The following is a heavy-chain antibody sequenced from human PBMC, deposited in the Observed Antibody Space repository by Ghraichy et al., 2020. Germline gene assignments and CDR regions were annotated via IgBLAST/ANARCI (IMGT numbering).Heavy chain of an antibody. J-gene: IGHJ4*02. V-gene: IGHV3-48*04. CDR2: ISSTSTTI. CDR1: GFTFSSYS. Sequence: GGSLRLSCAASGFTFSSYSMNWVRQAPGKGLEWVSYISSTSTTIYYADSVKGRFTISRDNAKNSLYLQMNSLRAEDTAEYYCAGINPPQWGQGTLVTVSS. CDR3: AGINPPQ.